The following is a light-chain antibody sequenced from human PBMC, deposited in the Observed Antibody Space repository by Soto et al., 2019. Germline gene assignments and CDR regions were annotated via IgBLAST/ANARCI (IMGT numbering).Light chain of an antibody. CDR2: GAS. Sequence: MTQSPFSLALSSAARATLPCRASQSVRDNLAWYQQKPGQAPRLLFYGASIRATGIPARFSGSGSGTEFTLTISSLQSEDFAVYYCQQYNNWPLTFGGGTKVDIK. V-gene: IGKV3-15*01. CDR1: QSVRDN. J-gene: IGKJ4*01. CDR3: QQYNNWPLT.